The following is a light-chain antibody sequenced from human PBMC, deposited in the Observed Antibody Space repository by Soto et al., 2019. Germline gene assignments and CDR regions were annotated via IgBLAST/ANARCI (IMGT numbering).Light chain of an antibody. CDR1: QSVSSN. V-gene: IGKV3-15*01. CDR2: GAS. Sequence: EKVMTQSPATLSVSPGERATLSCRASQSVSSNLAWYQQKPGQAPRLLIYGASTRATGIPARFSGSGSGTEFTLTISSPQSLDFSVYYCQQYNNWPPYTFGHGTKLYIK. J-gene: IGKJ2*01. CDR3: QQYNNWPPYT.